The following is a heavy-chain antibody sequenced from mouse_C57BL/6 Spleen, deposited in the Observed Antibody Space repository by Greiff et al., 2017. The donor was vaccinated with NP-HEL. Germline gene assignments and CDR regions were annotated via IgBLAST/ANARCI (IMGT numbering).Heavy chain of an antibody. J-gene: IGHJ4*01. CDR2: IWSGGST. V-gene: IGHV2-2*01. Sequence: VQLQQSGPGLVQPSQSLSITCTVSGFSLTSYGVHWVRQSPGKGLEWLGVIWSGGSTDDNAAFISRLSISKDNSKSQVFFKMTSLQADDTAIYYCARAYGSYAMDYWGQGTSVTVSS. CDR1: GFSLTSYG. CDR3: ARAYGSYAMDY. D-gene: IGHD1-1*01.